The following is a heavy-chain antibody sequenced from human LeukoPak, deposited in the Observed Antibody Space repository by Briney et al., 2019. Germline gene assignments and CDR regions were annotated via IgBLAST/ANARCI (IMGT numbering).Heavy chain of an antibody. CDR3: ARGRGVVVGAHDAFDI. J-gene: IGHJ3*02. V-gene: IGHV3-21*01. Sequence: PGGSLRLSCAASGFTFSSYSMNWVRQAPGKGLEWVSSISSSSSYIYYADSVKGRFTISRDNAKNSLYLQMNSLRAEDTAVYYCARGRGVVVGAHDAFDIWGQGTMVTVSS. CDR1: GFTFSSYS. CDR2: ISSSSSYI. D-gene: IGHD1-26*01.